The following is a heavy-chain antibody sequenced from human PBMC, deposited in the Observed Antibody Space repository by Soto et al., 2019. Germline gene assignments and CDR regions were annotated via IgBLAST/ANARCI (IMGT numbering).Heavy chain of an antibody. CDR3: ARWPGTYRGNYYYGMDV. CDR1: GESFSTYY. Sequence: QVQLQQWGAGLFKPSETLSLTCAVYGESFSTYYWSWIRQPPGKGLEWIGEINQSGSTNYNPSLKSRVTISIDTSNHQLSLKLTSVTAADPAVYDCARWPGTYRGNYYYGMDVWGQGTTVTVSS. CDR2: INQSGST. V-gene: IGHV4-34*01. J-gene: IGHJ6*02. D-gene: IGHD1-26*01.